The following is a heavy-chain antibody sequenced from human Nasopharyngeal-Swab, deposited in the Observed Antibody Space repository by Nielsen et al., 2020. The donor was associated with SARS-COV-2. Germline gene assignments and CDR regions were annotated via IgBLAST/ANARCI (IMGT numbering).Heavy chain of an antibody. CDR3: ARLTYYYDSSGYYYGRFDY. CDR2: IDWDDDN. V-gene: IGHV2-70*11. J-gene: IGHJ4*02. Sequence: WIRQPPGKALEWLARIDWDDDNYYSTSLKTRLTISKDTSKNQVVLTMTNMDPVDTATYYCARLTYYYDSSGYYYGRFDYWGQGTLVTVSS. D-gene: IGHD3-22*01.